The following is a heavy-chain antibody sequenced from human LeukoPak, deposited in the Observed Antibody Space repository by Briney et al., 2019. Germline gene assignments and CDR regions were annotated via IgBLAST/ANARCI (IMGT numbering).Heavy chain of an antibody. Sequence: PSETLSLTCTVSGGSISSYHWSWIRQPAGKGLEWIGRIYTSGSTNYNPSLKSRVTMSVDTSKNQFSLKLSSVTAADTAVYYCAREGYCSSTSCYLYYYYYGMDVWGQGTTVTVSS. D-gene: IGHD2-2*01. J-gene: IGHJ6*02. CDR1: GGSISSYH. CDR2: IYTSGST. CDR3: AREGYCSSTSCYLYYYYYGMDV. V-gene: IGHV4-4*07.